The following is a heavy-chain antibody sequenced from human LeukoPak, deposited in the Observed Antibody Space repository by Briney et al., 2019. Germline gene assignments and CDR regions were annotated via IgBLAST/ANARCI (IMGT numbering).Heavy chain of an antibody. Sequence: GGALRLSLAASGFTFSDYYMSWIRPAPGKGVEGVSYISSSGSIIYYADSVKGRFTISRDNAKNSLYLQMNSLRAEDTAVYYCARGRSGYHAFDIWGQGTMVTVSS. D-gene: IGHD3-9*01. CDR3: ARGRSGYHAFDI. CDR2: ISSSGSII. J-gene: IGHJ3*02. V-gene: IGHV3-11*04. CDR1: GFTFSDYY.